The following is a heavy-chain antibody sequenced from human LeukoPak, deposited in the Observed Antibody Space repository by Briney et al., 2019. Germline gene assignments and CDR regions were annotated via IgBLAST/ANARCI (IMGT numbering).Heavy chain of an antibody. Sequence: PGGSLRLSCAAPGFTFSSDAMSWVRQAPGKGLEWVSAISGSGGSTYYADSVKGRFTISRDNSKNTLYLQMNSLRAEDTAVYYCANSMVRGVNLAPFDYWGQGTLVTVSS. CDR3: ANSMVRGVNLAPFDY. J-gene: IGHJ4*02. CDR1: GFTFSSDA. CDR2: ISGSGGST. D-gene: IGHD3-10*01. V-gene: IGHV3-23*01.